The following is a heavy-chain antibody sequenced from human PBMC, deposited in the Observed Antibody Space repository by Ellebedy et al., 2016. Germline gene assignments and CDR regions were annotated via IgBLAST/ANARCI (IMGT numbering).Heavy chain of an antibody. D-gene: IGHD6-19*01. CDR2: IYDTGRT. Sequence: SETLSLTCTVSGGSISGYYWSWIRQPPGKGLEWIGYIYDTGRTDYNPSLMSRVTISVDTSKNQFSLKLNSVTAADTAVYYCARPSYNSGWYFEYWGRGTLVTVSS. J-gene: IGHJ4*02. CDR1: GGSISGYY. V-gene: IGHV4-59*01. CDR3: ARPSYNSGWYFEY.